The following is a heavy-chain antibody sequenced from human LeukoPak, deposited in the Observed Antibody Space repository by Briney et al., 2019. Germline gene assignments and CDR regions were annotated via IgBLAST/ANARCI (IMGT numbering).Heavy chain of an antibody. Sequence: GGSLRLSCATSGLTFTNAWMSWFRQAPGKGLEWVGRIKSKTDGGTSDYAAPVQGRFTISRDDSKNTLYLQMNSLKIEDTAVYYCATDPGEWEPIWGQGAMVTVSS. J-gene: IGHJ3*02. V-gene: IGHV3-15*01. D-gene: IGHD1-26*01. CDR3: ATDPGEWEPI. CDR2: IKSKTDGGTS. CDR1: GLTFTNAW.